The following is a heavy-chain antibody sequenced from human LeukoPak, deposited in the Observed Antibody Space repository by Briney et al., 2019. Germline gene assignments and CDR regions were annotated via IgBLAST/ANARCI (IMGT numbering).Heavy chain of an antibody. J-gene: IGHJ1*01. CDR3: ARGYYDFWSGYFPFQY. D-gene: IGHD3-3*01. CDR1: GFTFISYA. V-gene: IGHV3-30-3*01. Sequence: KPGGSLRLSCAASGFTFISYAMHWVRQAPGKGLEWVAVISYDGSNKYYADSVKGRFTISRDNSKNTLYLQMNSLRAEDTAIYYCARGYYDFWSGYFPFQYWGQGTLVTVSS. CDR2: ISYDGSNK.